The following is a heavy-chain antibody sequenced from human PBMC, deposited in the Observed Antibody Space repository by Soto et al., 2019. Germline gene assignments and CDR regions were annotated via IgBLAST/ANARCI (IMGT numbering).Heavy chain of an antibody. V-gene: IGHV3-30-3*01. CDR1: GFTFSSYA. CDR2: ISYDGSNK. CDR3: ARDGPPVMITFEVL. D-gene: IGHD3-16*01. J-gene: IGHJ4*02. Sequence: LRLSCAASGFTFSSYAMHWVRQAPGKGLEWVAVISYDGSNKYYADSVKRRFTISRDNSKNTLYLQMNSLRAEDTAVYYCARDGPPVMITFEVLCGQVPLVTVSS.